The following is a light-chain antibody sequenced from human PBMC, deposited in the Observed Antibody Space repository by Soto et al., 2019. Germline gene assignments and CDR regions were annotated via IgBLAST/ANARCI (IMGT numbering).Light chain of an antibody. CDR2: AAS. V-gene: IGKV1-39*01. CDR1: QSISSY. Sequence: DIQMTQSPSSLSASVGDRVTITCRASQSISSYLNWYQQKPGKAPKLLIYAASSLQSGVPSRFSGSGSGTDFTLTISSLQPEDFATYYCQQSYSTPLTFGGGTTVEI. CDR3: QQSYSTPLT. J-gene: IGKJ4*01.